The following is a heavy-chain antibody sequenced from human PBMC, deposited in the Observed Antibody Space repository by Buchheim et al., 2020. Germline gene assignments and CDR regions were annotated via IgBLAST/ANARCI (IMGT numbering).Heavy chain of an antibody. CDR1: GGSISSHY. D-gene: IGHD6-19*01. CDR3: ARDMGGAGYFDY. V-gene: IGHV4-59*11. Sequence: QVQLQESGPGLVKPSETLSLTCTVSGGSISSHYWSWIRQPPGKGLEWIGYIFYSGSTNYNPSLKSRATISVDTSKNQFSLKLSSVTAADTAVYYCARDMGGAGYFDYWGQGTL. J-gene: IGHJ4*02. CDR2: IFYSGST.